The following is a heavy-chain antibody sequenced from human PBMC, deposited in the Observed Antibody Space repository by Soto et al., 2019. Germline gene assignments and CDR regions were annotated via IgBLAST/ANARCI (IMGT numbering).Heavy chain of an antibody. CDR3: ATDVSRATIGAIDL. J-gene: IGHJ5*02. Sequence: QVQLAESGGGLVKPGGSLRLSCAASGFIFSDFYMNWVRQAPGKGPEWLSYISGSGSPAWYADSVKGRFTISRDNAENTLALEMTSLSAEDTAVYYCATDVSRATIGAIDLWGQGTLVTVSS. D-gene: IGHD5-12*01. CDR1: GFIFSDFY. V-gene: IGHV3-11*01. CDR2: ISGSGSPA.